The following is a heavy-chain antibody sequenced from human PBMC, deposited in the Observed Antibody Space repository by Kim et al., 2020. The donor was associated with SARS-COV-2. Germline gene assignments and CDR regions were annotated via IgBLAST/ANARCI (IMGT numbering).Heavy chain of an antibody. CDR3: ATASGDSSGYYYSNWFDP. J-gene: IGHJ5*02. CDR2: FDPEDGET. CDR1: GYTLTELS. Sequence: ASVKVSCKVSGYTLTELSIHWVRQAPGKGLEWMGGFDPEDGETIYAQKFQGRVTMTEDTSTDTAYMELSSLRSEDTAVYYCATASGDSSGYYYSNWFDPWGQGTLVTVSS. D-gene: IGHD3-22*01. V-gene: IGHV1-24*01.